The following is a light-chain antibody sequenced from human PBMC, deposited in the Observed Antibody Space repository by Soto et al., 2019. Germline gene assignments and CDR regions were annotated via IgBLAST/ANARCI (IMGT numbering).Light chain of an antibody. CDR2: DAF. J-gene: IGKJ2*01. CDR1: QSVSSY. V-gene: IGKV3-11*01. CDR3: HQRINWPRT. Sequence: DIVLTQSPATLSLSPGERATLSCRASQSVSSYLAWYQQKPGQAPRLLIYDAFNRATGIPARFSGSGSGTDFTLTISSLGPEDSAVYYCHQRINWPRTFGQGTKLEIK.